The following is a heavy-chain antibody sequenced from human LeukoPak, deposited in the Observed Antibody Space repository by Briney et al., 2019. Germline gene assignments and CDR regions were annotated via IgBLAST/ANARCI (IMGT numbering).Heavy chain of an antibody. CDR2: ISSDGSST. CDR1: GFTFDDYG. Sequence: GGSLRLSCAASGFTFDDYGMSWVRQAPGKGLVGVSRISSDGSSTNYADSVKGRFTISRDNAKNTLYLQMNSLRAEDTAVYYCARDSSSYYFDYWGQGTLVTVSS. CDR3: ARDSSSYYFDY. V-gene: IGHV3-74*01. J-gene: IGHJ4*02. D-gene: IGHD6-6*01.